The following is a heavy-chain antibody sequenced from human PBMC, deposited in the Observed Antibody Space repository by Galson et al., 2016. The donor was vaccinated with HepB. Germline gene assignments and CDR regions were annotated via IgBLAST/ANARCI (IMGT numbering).Heavy chain of an antibody. Sequence: SETLSLTCTVSGASISSYHWSWIRQTPGEGLEWIGFIFSTGSTNYNPSLKSRVTISVDTSQNRVSLKLTSVTAADTAVYYCARSHYISKWYGFDSWGQGSLVTVSS. D-gene: IGHD6-13*01. V-gene: IGHV4-59*01. CDR2: IFSTGST. J-gene: IGHJ4*02. CDR1: GASISSYH. CDR3: ARSHYISKWYGFDS.